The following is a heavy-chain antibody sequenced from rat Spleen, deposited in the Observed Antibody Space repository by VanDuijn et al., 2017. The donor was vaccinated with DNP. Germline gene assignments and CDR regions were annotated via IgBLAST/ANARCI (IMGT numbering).Heavy chain of an antibody. CDR1: GFTFSDYY. J-gene: IGHJ2*01. CDR3: ARHVLPLRVWDY. D-gene: IGHD1-11*01. V-gene: IGHV5-22*01. CDR2: ISYDGGHT. Sequence: EVQLVESGGGLVQPGRSLKLSCAASGFTFSDYYMAWVRQAPTKGLEWVAYISYDGGHTSYGDSVRGRFTISRDNARNTLYLQMNSLRSEDMATYYCARHVLPLRVWDYWGQGVMVTVSS.